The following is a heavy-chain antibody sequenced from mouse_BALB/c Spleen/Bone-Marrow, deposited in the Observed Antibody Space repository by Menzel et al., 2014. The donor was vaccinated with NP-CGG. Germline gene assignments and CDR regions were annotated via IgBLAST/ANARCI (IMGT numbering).Heavy chain of an antibody. D-gene: IGHD2-2*01. Sequence: QVQLQQSGAELARPGASVKMSCKASGYTFDYYTVQWVKQRPGQGLEWIGYINPSSGYTNYNQKFKDKATLTADKSSSTAYMQLSSLTSEGSAVYYCAREVYGSWFAYWGQGTLVTVSA. CDR1: GYTFDYYT. CDR3: AREVYGSWFAY. J-gene: IGHJ3*01. CDR2: INPSSGYT. V-gene: IGHV1-4*01.